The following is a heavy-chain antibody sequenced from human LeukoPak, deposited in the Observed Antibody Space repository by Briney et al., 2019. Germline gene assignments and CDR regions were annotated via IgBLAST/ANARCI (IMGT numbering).Heavy chain of an antibody. CDR1: GFTFDDYG. CDR2: INWNGGST. V-gene: IGHV3-20*04. Sequence: GESLKISCAASGFTFDDYGMSWVRQAPGKGLEWVSGINWNGGSTGYADSVKGRFTISRDNAKNSLYLQMNSLRAEDTALYYCASYDSSGYEHPYWGQGTLVTVSS. CDR3: ASYDSSGYEHPY. D-gene: IGHD3-22*01. J-gene: IGHJ4*02.